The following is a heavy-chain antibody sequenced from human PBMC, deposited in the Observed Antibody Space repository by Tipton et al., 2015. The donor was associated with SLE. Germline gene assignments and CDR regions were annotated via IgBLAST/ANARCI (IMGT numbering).Heavy chain of an antibody. CDR2: ITPFLNIS. CDR3: ARDYGANSEWNLFDP. D-gene: IGHD4-23*01. V-gene: IGHV1-69*01. J-gene: IGHJ5*02. CDR1: GVTFRNYA. Sequence: QVQLVQSGAEVKKPGSSVKVSCKASGVTFRNYAITWVRQAPGQGLEWMGGITPFLNISNHALNFEGRVTITADESTSTVHLELSSLRSDDTAIYYCARDYGANSEWNLFDPWGQGTLVTVSS.